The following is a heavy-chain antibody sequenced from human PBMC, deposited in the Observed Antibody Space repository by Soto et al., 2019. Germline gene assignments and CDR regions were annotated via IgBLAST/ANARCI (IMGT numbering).Heavy chain of an antibody. CDR2: IIPRSATS. D-gene: IGHD2-2*01. CDR1: GDTFSTYT. Sequence: QVQLVQSGAEVKKPGSSVKVSCKASGDTFSTYTITWMRQAPGQGLEWMGGIIPRSATSNYAQKFQSRVTITADESTSTAYRELSSLRSEDTAVYYCAREGLVLVPTTVISDDDYYAMDVWGQGTTVTVSS. CDR3: AREGLVLVPTTVISDDDYYAMDV. V-gene: IGHV1-69*12. J-gene: IGHJ6*02.